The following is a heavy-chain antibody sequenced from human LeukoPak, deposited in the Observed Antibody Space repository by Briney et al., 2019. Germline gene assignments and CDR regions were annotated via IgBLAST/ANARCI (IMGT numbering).Heavy chain of an antibody. CDR3: ARGRGLTYYMDV. CDR1: GFTFSSYV. CDR2: IWYDGSNK. V-gene: IGHV3-33*01. J-gene: IGHJ6*03. D-gene: IGHD3-10*01. Sequence: GRSLRLSCAASGFTFSSYVMHWVRQAPGKGLEWVAVIWYDGSNKYYADSVKGRFTISRDNSKNTLYLQMNSLRAEDTAVYYCARGRGLTYYMDVWGKGTTVTVSS.